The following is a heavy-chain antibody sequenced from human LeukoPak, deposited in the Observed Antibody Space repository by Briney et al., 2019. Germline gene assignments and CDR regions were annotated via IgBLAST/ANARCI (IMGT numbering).Heavy chain of an antibody. J-gene: IGHJ4*02. CDR2: IRSKAYGGTT. CDR3: TRDGEFWGEQGLHYFDY. Sequence: GGSLRLSCTASGFTFGDYAMSWVRQAPGKGLKWVGFIRSKAYGGTTEYAASVKGRFTISRDDSKGIAYLQMNSLKTEDTAVYYCTRDGEFWGEQGLHYFDYWGQGTLVTVSS. V-gene: IGHV3-49*04. CDR1: GFTFGDYA. D-gene: IGHD3-10*01.